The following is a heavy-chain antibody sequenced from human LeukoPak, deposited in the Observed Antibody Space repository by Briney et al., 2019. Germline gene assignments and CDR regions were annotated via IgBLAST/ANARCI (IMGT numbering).Heavy chain of an antibody. J-gene: IGHJ4*02. D-gene: IGHD6-6*01. CDR3: ARRREGSSSVDS. Sequence: PSETLSLTCTVSGDSIGSSGNYWGWIRQPPGKGLEWIGNFRYSGTTYYRPSLRSRVTITADTSKSHFSLNLSSLTAADTAVYYYARRREGSSSVDSWGQGTLVTVSS. V-gene: IGHV4-39*02. CDR2: FRYSGTT. CDR1: GDSIGSSGNY.